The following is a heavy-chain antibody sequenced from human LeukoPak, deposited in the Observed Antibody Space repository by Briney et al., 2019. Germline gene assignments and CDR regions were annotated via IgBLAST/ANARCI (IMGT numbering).Heavy chain of an antibody. CDR2: INDSGGNT. Sequence: GGSLRLSCAASGFTFSSYAMSWVRQAPGKGLEWVSLINDSGGNTYYADSVKGRFTVSRDNSKNTLFLQMSSLRAEDTAVYYCAKTSAGIRGGYFDYWGQGTLVTVSS. CDR3: AKTSAGIRGGYFDY. J-gene: IGHJ4*02. CDR1: GFTFSSYA. D-gene: IGHD3-10*01. V-gene: IGHV3-23*01.